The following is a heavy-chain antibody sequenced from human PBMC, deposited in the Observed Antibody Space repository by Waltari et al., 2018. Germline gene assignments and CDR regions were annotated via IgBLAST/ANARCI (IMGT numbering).Heavy chain of an antibody. Sequence: QVHLAQSGAEVRTPASSVKVSCKACGDTFSLYAVAWVRQAPGQGLEWMGGIIPILGATNDAQKFQGRVTITADESTSTAYIELSSLRSEDTALYFCARGDATPPYYYFHSWGQGTLVTVSS. J-gene: IGHJ4*02. D-gene: IGHD2-15*01. CDR3: ARGDATPPYYYFHS. CDR2: IIPILGAT. V-gene: IGHV1-69*11. CDR1: GDTFSLYA.